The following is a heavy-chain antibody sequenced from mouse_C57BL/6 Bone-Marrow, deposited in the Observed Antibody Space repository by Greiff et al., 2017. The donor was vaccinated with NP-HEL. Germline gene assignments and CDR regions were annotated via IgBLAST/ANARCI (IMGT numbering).Heavy chain of an antibody. Sequence: QVQLQQSGAELVRPGASVTLSCKASGYTFTDYEMHWVKQTPVHGLEWIGAIDPENGGTAYNQKFKGKAILTADKSSSTAYMELRSLTSEDSAVYYCTKVGAMDYWGQGTSVTVSS. V-gene: IGHV1-15*01. CDR1: GYTFTDYE. CDR3: TKVGAMDY. D-gene: IGHD1-1*01. J-gene: IGHJ4*01. CDR2: IDPENGGT.